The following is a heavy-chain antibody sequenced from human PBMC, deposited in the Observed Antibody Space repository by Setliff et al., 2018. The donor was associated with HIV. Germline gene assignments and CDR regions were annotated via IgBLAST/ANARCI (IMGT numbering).Heavy chain of an antibody. J-gene: IGHJ4*02. CDR2: LYYSGST. CDR1: GSSIRSSSHY. V-gene: IGHV4-39*07. D-gene: IGHD3-10*01. CDR3: AREGDIGVVRGVIYFDY. Sequence: SETLSLTCTVSGSSIRSSSHYWGWIRQPPGKGLEWIGSLYYSGSTYNNPSLKSRLTRSVDTSKNQFSLKLSSVTAAATAVYYCAREGDIGVVRGVIYFDYWGQGTLVTVSS.